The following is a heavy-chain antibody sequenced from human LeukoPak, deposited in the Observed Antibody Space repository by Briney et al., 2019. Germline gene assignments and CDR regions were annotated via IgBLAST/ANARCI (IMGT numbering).Heavy chain of an antibody. J-gene: IGHJ1*01. CDR1: GFTFSSYA. D-gene: IGHD2-15*01. CDR2: ISGSGGST. CDR3: AKVSGGGSPVGYFQH. Sequence: GGSLRLSCAVSGFTFSSYAMSWVRQAPGKGLEWVSAISGSGGSTYYADSVKGRFTISRDNSKNTLYLKMNSLRAEDTAVYYCAKVSGGGSPVGYFQHWGQGTLVTVSS. V-gene: IGHV3-23*01.